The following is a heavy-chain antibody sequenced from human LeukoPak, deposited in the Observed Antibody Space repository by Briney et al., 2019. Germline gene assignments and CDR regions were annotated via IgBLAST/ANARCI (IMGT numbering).Heavy chain of an antibody. CDR3: ARGTSGYNHRPFDY. V-gene: IGHV3-21*01. CDR1: GFTFSSYS. CDR2: ISSSSSYI. Sequence: GGSLRLSCAASGFTFSSYSMNWVRQAPGKGVEWVSSISSSSSYIYYADSVKGRFTISRDNAKNSLYLQMNSLRAEDTAVYYCARGTSGYNHRPFDYWGQGTLVTVSS. J-gene: IGHJ4*02. D-gene: IGHD5-24*01.